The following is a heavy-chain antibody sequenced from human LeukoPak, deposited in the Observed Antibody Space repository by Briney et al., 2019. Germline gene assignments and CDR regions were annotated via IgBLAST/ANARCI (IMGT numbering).Heavy chain of an antibody. V-gene: IGHV4-59*01. J-gene: IGHJ4*02. CDR2: ISYSGST. Sequence: SETLSLTCTVAGGPISSYYWSWIRQPPGKGLEWIGYISYSGSTNYDPSLKSRVTISVDTSKNQFSLKLSSVTAADTAVYYCARERTSGYSYYFDYWGQGTLVTVSS. CDR3: ARERTSGYSYYFDY. CDR1: GGPISSYY. D-gene: IGHD3-22*01.